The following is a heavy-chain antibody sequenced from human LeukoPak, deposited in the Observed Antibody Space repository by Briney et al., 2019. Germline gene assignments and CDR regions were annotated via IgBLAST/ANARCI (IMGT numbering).Heavy chain of an antibody. D-gene: IGHD3-22*01. V-gene: IGHV3-66*01. CDR3: ARGYYDSSGYYSPDAFDI. CDR1: GFTVSSNY. Sequence: GGSLRLSCAASGFTVSSNYMSWVRQAPGKGLEWVSVIYSGGSTYYADSVKDRFTISRDNSKNTLYLQMNSLRAEDTAVYYCARGYYDSSGYYSPDAFDIWGQGTMVTVSS. CDR2: IYSGGST. J-gene: IGHJ3*02.